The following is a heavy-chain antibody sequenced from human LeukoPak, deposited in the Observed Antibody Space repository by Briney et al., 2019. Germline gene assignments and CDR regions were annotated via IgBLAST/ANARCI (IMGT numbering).Heavy chain of an antibody. J-gene: IGHJ3*02. CDR1: SGSISTSNYY. D-gene: IGHD3-22*01. Sequence: SETLSLTCTVSSGSISTSNYYWGWVRQPPGKALEWIGNIFYSGSTYYSPSLTSRVTISLDTSRNQSSLKLNSVTAADTAVYYCAKSNGYGLIDIGGQGTRVTVSS. CDR3: AKSNGYGLIDI. CDR2: IFYSGST. V-gene: IGHV4-39*07.